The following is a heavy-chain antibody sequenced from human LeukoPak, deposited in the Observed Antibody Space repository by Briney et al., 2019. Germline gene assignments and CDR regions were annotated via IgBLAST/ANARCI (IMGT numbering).Heavy chain of an antibody. CDR3: ASYSSGWYKNAFDI. D-gene: IGHD6-19*01. CDR2: ISSSSSYI. V-gene: IGHV3-21*01. J-gene: IGHJ3*02. Sequence: GGSLRLSCAASGFTFSSYSMNWVRQAPGKGLEWVSSISSSSSYIYYADSVKGRFTISRDNAKNSLYLQMNGLRAEDTAVYYCASYSSGWYKNAFDIWGQGTMVTVSS. CDR1: GFTFSSYS.